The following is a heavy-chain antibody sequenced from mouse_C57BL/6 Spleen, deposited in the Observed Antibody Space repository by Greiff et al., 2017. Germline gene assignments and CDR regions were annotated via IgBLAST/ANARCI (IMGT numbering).Heavy chain of an antibody. CDR2: IDPSDSET. J-gene: IGHJ4*01. D-gene: IGHD2-3*01. V-gene: IGHV1-52*01. Sequence: QVQLQQPGAELVRPGSSVKLSCKASGYTFTSYWMHWVKQRPIQGLEWIGNIDPSDSETHYNQKFKDKATLTVDKSSSTAYMQLSSLTSEDSAVYYCARAEGDGYPYAMDYWGQGTSVTVSS. CDR3: ARAEGDGYPYAMDY. CDR1: GYTFTSYW.